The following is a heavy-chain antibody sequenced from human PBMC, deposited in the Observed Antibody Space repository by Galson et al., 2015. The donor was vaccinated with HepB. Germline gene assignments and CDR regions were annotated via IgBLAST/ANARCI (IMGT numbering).Heavy chain of an antibody. Sequence: SLRLSCAASGFTFSSYSMNWVRQAPGKGLEWVSSISSSSSYIYYADSVKGRFTISRDNAKNSLYLQMNSLRAEDTAVYYCARSEGEQWLVRKHAFDIWGQGTMVTVSS. D-gene: IGHD6-19*01. CDR2: ISSSSSYI. J-gene: IGHJ3*02. CDR1: GFTFSSYS. CDR3: ARSEGEQWLVRKHAFDI. V-gene: IGHV3-21*01.